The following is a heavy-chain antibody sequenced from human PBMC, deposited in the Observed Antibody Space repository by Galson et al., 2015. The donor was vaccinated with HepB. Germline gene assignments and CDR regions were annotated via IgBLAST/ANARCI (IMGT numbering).Heavy chain of an antibody. CDR1: GGSISSSSYY. D-gene: IGHD4-23*01. Sequence: SETLSLTCTVSGGSISSSSYYWGWIRQPPGKGLEWIGSIYYSGSTYYNPSLKSRVTISVDTSKNQFSLKLSSVTAADTAVYYCARHNGLRWYYDYWGQGTLVTVSS. CDR2: IYYSGST. J-gene: IGHJ4*02. V-gene: IGHV4-39*01. CDR3: ARHNGLRWYYDY.